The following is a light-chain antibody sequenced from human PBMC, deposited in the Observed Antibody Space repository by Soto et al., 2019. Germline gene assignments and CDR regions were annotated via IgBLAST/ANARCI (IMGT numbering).Light chain of an antibody. Sequence: PGERATLSCRASQSVSSSYLAWYQQKPGQAPRLLIYGASSRATGIPDRFSGSGSGTDFTLTIRRLEPEDFAIYYCKQRSNWITCGQGTRLEIK. CDR1: QSVSSSY. CDR3: KQRSNWIT. J-gene: IGKJ5*01. CDR2: GAS. V-gene: IGKV3D-20*02.